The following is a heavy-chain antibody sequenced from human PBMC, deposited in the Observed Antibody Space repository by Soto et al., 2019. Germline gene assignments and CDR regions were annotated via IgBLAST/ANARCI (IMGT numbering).Heavy chain of an antibody. Sequence: QVQLVQSGAEVKKPGSSVKVSCKASGGTFSSYVISWVRQAPGQGLEWMGGIIPISGTGKYAQKFQGRVTITADESTSTAYMERRSLRSEATAVYYCATTPLVATIRWYFDLWGRGTLVTLSS. V-gene: IGHV1-69*01. J-gene: IGHJ2*01. D-gene: IGHD5-12*01. CDR2: IIPISGTG. CDR3: ATTPLVATIRWYFDL. CDR1: GGTFSSYV.